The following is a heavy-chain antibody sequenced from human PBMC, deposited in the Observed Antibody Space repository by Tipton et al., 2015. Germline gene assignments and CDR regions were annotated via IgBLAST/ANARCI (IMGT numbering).Heavy chain of an antibody. V-gene: IGHV4-34*01. CDR2: INDSGST. CDR1: GGSFSGYY. CDR3: ARERENSYGSFDH. Sequence: TLSLTCAVYGGSFSGYYWSWIRQTPGEGLEWIGEINDSGSTNYNPSLKTRVTISGDTSKNQFPLELNSVTAADTAVYYCARERENSYGSFDHWGRGSLVTVSS. J-gene: IGHJ4*02. D-gene: IGHD3-16*01.